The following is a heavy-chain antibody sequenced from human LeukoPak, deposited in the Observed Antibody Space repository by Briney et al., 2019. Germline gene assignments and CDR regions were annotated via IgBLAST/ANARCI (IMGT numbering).Heavy chain of an antibody. V-gene: IGHV3-23*01. CDR1: TFTFSSYN. Sequence: GGSLRLSCAASTFTFSSYNMNWVRQAPGKGLEWVSLIGGQGTTTFYADSVKGRFTISRDNYKNTVYIQMNSLRVEDTAIYYCAKGNNYYDSSGHYDYWGQGTLVTVSS. CDR2: IGGQGTTT. J-gene: IGHJ4*02. D-gene: IGHD3-22*01. CDR3: AKGNNYYDSSGHYDY.